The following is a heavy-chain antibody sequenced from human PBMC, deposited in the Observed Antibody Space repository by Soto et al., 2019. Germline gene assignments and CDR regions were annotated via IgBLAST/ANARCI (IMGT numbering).Heavy chain of an antibody. CDR3: ARGNTNSGSYYHCYFDY. J-gene: IGHJ4*02. CDR2: IHPSGDT. D-gene: IGHD1-26*01. V-gene: IGHV4-34*01. CDR1: SGSFSTYY. Sequence: SETLSLTCAVDSGSFSTYYCSWTHQPPGKGLEWIGEIHPSGDTDYNPSLSNRVTISLDTSKNQFSLKLTSVTAADTAVYFCARGNTNSGSYYHCYFDYWGQGTLVTVSS.